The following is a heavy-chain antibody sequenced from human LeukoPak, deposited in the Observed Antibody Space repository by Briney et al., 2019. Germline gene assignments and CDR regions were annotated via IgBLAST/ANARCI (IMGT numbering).Heavy chain of an antibody. Sequence: SETLSLTCAVSGGSISSSNWWSWVRQPPGKGLEWIGEIYHSGSTNYNPPLKSRVTISVDKSKNQFSLKLSSVTAAVTAVYYCARAGGSSGYYRWFDPWGQGTLGTVSS. D-gene: IGHD3-22*01. J-gene: IGHJ5*02. CDR1: GGSISSSNW. V-gene: IGHV4-4*02. CDR2: IYHSGST. CDR3: ARAGGSSGYYRWFDP.